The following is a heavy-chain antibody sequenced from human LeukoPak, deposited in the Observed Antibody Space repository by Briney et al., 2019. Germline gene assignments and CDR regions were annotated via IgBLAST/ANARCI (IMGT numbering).Heavy chain of an antibody. CDR1: GGTFSSYA. V-gene: IGHV1-69*13. CDR2: IIPIFGTA. Sequence: GASVKVSCKASGGTFSSYAISWVRQAPGQGLEWMGGIIPIFGTANYAQKFQGRVTITADESTSTAYMELSSLRSEDTAVYYCARDDPGYDSSGYSGGWGQGTLVTVSS. D-gene: IGHD3-22*01. J-gene: IGHJ4*02. CDR3: ARDDPGYDSSGYSGG.